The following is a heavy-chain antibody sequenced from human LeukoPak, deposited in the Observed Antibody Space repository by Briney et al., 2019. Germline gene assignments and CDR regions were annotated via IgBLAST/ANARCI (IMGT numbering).Heavy chain of an antibody. CDR3: ARERTYYYDSSGYFRWFDP. CDR1: GGSISSGSYY. V-gene: IGHV4-61*02. J-gene: IGHJ5*02. D-gene: IGHD3-22*01. Sequence: SETLSLTCTVSGGSISSGSYYWSWIRQPAGKGLEWIGRIYTSGSTNYNPSLKSRVTISVDTSKNQFSLKLSSVTAADTAVYYCARERTYYYDSSGYFRWFDPWGRGTLVTVSS. CDR2: IYTSGST.